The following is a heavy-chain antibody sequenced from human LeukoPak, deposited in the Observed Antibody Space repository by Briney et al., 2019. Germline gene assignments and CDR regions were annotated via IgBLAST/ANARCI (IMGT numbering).Heavy chain of an antibody. CDR1: GLTFSSYA. Sequence: GGSLRLSCAASGLTFSSYAMSWVRQAPGKGLEWVSAISGSGGSTYYADSVKGRFTISRDNSKNTVYLQMNSLRAEDTAVYYCAKEGYRSIWYARDWLDPWGQGKLVTVSS. J-gene: IGHJ5*02. CDR2: ISGSGGST. V-gene: IGHV3-23*01. CDR3: AKEGYRSIWYARDWLDP. D-gene: IGHD6-13*01.